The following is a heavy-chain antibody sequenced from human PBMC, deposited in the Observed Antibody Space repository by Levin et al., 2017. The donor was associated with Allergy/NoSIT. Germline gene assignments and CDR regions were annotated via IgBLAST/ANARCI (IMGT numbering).Heavy chain of an antibody. CDR2: ISGSGGST. CDR1: GFTFSSYA. CDR3: AKDPDSDGYNLAWVAFDI. Sequence: GGSLRLSCAASGFTFSSYAMSWVRQAPGKGLEWVSAISGSGGSTYYADSVKGRFTISRDNSKNTLYLQMNSLRAEDTAVYYCAKDPDSDGYNLAWVAFDIWGQGTMVTVSS. J-gene: IGHJ3*02. D-gene: IGHD5-24*01. V-gene: IGHV3-23*01.